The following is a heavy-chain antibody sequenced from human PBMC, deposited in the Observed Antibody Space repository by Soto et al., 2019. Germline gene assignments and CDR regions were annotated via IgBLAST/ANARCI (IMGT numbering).Heavy chain of an antibody. CDR3: ASGLLTYDFWSTYYNPSYYGLDV. CDR2: MNPNSGNT. J-gene: IGHJ6*02. V-gene: IGHV1-8*01. D-gene: IGHD3-3*01. Sequence: ASVKVSCKASGYTFTSYDISWGRQATGQGLECMGWMNPNSGNTGYAQKFQGRVTMTRNTSISTAYRWLSNLRSEDTTVYYCASGLLTYDFWSTYYNPSYYGLDVWGQGTTVTVSS. CDR1: GYTFTSYD.